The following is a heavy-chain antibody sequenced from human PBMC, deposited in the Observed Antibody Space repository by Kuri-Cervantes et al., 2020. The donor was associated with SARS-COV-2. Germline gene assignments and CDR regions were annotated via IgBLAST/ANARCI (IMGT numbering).Heavy chain of an antibody. D-gene: IGHD2-2*02. J-gene: IGHJ3*02. Sequence: SETLSLTCTVSGGSISSYYWSWIRQPPGKGLEWIGYIYYSGSTNYNPSLKSRVTMSVDTSKNQFSLKLSSVTAADTAVYYCAREYCSSTSCYNDAFDIWGQGTMVTVSS. CDR3: AREYCSSTSCYNDAFDI. CDR1: GGSISSYY. V-gene: IGHV4-59*01. CDR2: IYYSGST.